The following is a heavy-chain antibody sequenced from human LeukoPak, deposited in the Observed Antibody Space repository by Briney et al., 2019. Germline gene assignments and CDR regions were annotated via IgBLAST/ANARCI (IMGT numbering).Heavy chain of an antibody. V-gene: IGHV3-23*01. Sequence: PGGSLRLSCAASGFTFSSYSMNWVRQAPGKGLEWVSGISDSGGSTYYADSVKGRFTISRDNSKNTLYLQMNSLRAEDTAVYYCAKDAGYGGKTYFDYWGQGTLVTVSS. D-gene: IGHD4-23*01. CDR2: ISDSGGST. CDR1: GFTFSSYS. CDR3: AKDAGYGGKTYFDY. J-gene: IGHJ4*02.